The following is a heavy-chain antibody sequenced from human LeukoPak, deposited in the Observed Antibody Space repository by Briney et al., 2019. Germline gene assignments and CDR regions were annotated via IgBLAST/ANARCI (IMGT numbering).Heavy chain of an antibody. J-gene: IGHJ3*02. Sequence: GGSLRLSCAASGFTFSSYGMNWVRQAPGKGLEWVSYISSSGSTIYYADSVKGRFTISRDNAKNSLYLQMNSLRAEDTAVYYCARAFLGIRVRAFDIWGQGTMVTVSS. CDR1: GFTFSSYG. CDR2: ISSSGSTI. D-gene: IGHD7-27*01. CDR3: ARAFLGIRVRAFDI. V-gene: IGHV3-48*03.